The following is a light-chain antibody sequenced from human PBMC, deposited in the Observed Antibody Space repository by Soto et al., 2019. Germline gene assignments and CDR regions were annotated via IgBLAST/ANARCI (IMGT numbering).Light chain of an antibody. Sequence: DIQMTQSPSSLSASVGDRVTIPCRASQTISSYLNWYQQKPGKAPKLLIYAASSLQSGVPSRFSGSGSGIDFSLTISSLQPEDFAIYYCQQSSNTSPYTFGQGT. V-gene: IGKV1-39*01. CDR2: AAS. CDR3: QQSSNTSPYT. J-gene: IGKJ2*01. CDR1: QTISSY.